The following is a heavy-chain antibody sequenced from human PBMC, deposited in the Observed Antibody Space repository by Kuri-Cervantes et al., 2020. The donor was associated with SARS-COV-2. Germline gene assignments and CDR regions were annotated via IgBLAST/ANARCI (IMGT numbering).Heavy chain of an antibody. J-gene: IGHJ3*01. Sequence: GESLKISCAASGFTFSSYVMHWVRQAPGKGLEWVAVISYDGSNKYYADSVKGRFTISRDNSKNTLYLQMNSLRAEDTAVYYCAREDPGAGGALDWGQGTMVTVSS. CDR2: ISYDGSNK. CDR1: GFTFSSYV. V-gene: IGHV3-30-3*01. D-gene: IGHD3-16*01. CDR3: AREDPGAGGALD.